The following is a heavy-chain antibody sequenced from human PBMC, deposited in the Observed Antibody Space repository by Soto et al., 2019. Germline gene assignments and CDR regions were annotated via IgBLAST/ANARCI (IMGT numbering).Heavy chain of an antibody. CDR2: IFPGDSDT. D-gene: IGHD5-12*01. J-gene: IGHJ6*02. CDR1: GYNFAGYW. CDR3: ARQSGMDV. Sequence: PGESLKIACKASGYNFAGYWIGWVRQMPGKGLEWLGIIFPGDSDTKYSPSFQGQVIISADKSSRTAYLQWSSLKASDTAIYYCARQSGMDVWGQGTTVTVSS. V-gene: IGHV5-51*01.